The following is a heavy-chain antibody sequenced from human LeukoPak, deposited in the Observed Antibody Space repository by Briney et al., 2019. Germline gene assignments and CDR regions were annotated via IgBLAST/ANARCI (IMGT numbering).Heavy chain of an antibody. Sequence: NPSETLSLTCTVSGGSISSYSWSWIRQPPGKGLEWIGYIYYSGSTNYNPSLKSRVTISVDTSKNQFSLKLSSVTAADTAVYYCARVRVSQINDAFDIWGQGTMVTVSS. CDR2: IYYSGST. CDR1: GGSISSYS. J-gene: IGHJ3*02. CDR3: ARVRVSQINDAFDI. D-gene: IGHD3-10*01. V-gene: IGHV4-59*01.